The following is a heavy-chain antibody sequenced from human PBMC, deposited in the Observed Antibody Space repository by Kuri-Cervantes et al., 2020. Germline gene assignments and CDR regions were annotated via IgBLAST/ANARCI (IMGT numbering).Heavy chain of an antibody. Sequence: SETLSLTCAVYGGSFSGYYWSWIRQPPGKGLEWIGEINHRGSTNYNPSLKSRVTISVDTSKNQFSLKLSSVTAADTAVYYCARRRITMIVVVITSGFDYWGQGTLVTVSS. V-gene: IGHV4-34*01. D-gene: IGHD3-22*01. CDR2: INHRGST. CDR1: GGSFSGYY. CDR3: ARRRITMIVVVITSGFDY. J-gene: IGHJ4*02.